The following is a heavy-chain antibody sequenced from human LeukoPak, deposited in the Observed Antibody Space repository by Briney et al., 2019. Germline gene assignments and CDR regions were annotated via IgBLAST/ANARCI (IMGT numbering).Heavy chain of an antibody. Sequence: PGGSLRLSCAASGFTFSSYAMSWVRQAPGKGLEWVSAISGSGGSTYYADSVKGRFTISRDNSKNTLYLQMNSLRAEDTAVYYCAKYGSGSYYNGQFDYWGQGTLATVSS. D-gene: IGHD3-10*01. CDR3: AKYGSGSYYNGQFDY. V-gene: IGHV3-23*01. CDR2: ISGSGGST. CDR1: GFTFSSYA. J-gene: IGHJ4*02.